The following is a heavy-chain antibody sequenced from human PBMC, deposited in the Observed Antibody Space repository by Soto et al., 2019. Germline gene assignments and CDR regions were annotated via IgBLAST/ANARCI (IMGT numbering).Heavy chain of an antibody. Sequence: QVQLVESGGGVVQPGRSLRLSCAASGFTFSSYGMHWVRQAPGKGLEWVAVISYDGSNKYYADSVKGRFTISRDNSKNTLYLQMNSLRAEDTAVYHCAKDLRGRRQQLVPPYFDYWGQGTLVTVSS. CDR1: GFTFSSYG. V-gene: IGHV3-30*18. CDR3: AKDLRGRRQQLVPPYFDY. CDR2: ISYDGSNK. J-gene: IGHJ4*02. D-gene: IGHD6-13*01.